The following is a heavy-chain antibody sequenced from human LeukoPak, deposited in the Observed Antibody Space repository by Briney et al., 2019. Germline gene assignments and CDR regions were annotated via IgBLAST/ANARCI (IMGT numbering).Heavy chain of an antibody. V-gene: IGHV1-8*01. CDR1: GYTFTSYD. D-gene: IGHD3-9*01. Sequence: ASVKVSCKASGYTFTSYDINWVRQATGQGLEWMGWMNPNSGNTGYAQKFQGRVTMTRNTSISTAYMELSSLRSEDTAVYYCAKHVRTHVWFFDLWGQGTLVTVSS. CDR3: AKHVRTHVWFFDL. J-gene: IGHJ4*02. CDR2: MNPNSGNT.